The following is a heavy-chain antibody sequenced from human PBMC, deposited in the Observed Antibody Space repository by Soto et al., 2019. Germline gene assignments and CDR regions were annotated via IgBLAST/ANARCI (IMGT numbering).Heavy chain of an antibody. CDR2: IWYDGSNK. J-gene: IGHJ3*02. D-gene: IGHD2-15*01. Sequence: GGSLRLSCAASGFTFSSYGMHWVRQAPGKGLEWVAVIWYDGSNKYYADSVKGRFTISRDNSKNTLYLQMNSLRAEDTAVYYCARAGCSGGSCRDRDAYDIWRQGTLVIVSS. CDR3: ARAGCSGGSCRDRDAYDI. V-gene: IGHV3-33*01. CDR1: GFTFSSYG.